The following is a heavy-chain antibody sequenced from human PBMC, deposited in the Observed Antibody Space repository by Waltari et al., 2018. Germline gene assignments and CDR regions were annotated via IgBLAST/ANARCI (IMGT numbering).Heavy chain of an antibody. CDR3: ARDLLGSSPYPFHY. D-gene: IGHD6-6*01. CDR2: IHSSGST. V-gene: IGHV4-59*01. Sequence: QVQLQESGPGLVKPSETLSLTCTVSGASIKSNYWNWIRQPPGKGLEWLGYIHSSGSTKHNPSLKSRVTISMDTSKNQFSLKVTSMTAADTAVYYCARDLLGSSPYPFHYWGQGSLVSVSS. CDR1: GASIKSNY. J-gene: IGHJ4*02.